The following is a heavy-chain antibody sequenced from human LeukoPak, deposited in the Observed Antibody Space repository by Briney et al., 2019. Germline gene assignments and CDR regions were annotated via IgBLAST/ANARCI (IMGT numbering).Heavy chain of an antibody. CDR2: INQDGREK. CDR3: ARTYNSGWYFDY. Sequence: PGGSLRLSCAASGFTFSTYWMSWVRQAPGEGLEWVANINQDGREKYSVDSVKGRFTISRDNAKNSLYLQMNSLRDDDTAVYYCARTYNSGWYFDYWGQGTLVTVSS. J-gene: IGHJ4*02. CDR1: GFTFSTYW. V-gene: IGHV3-7*04. D-gene: IGHD6-19*01.